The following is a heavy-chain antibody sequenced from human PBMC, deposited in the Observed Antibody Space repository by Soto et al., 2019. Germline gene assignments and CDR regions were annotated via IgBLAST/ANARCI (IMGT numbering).Heavy chain of an antibody. CDR1: GGSISSYY. CDR3: TSGVNWNDVSDY. J-gene: IGHJ4*02. Sequence: SETLSLTCTVSGGSISSYYWTWTRQPPGKGLEWIGYIYSNGRTNYNPSLKSRVTISVDTSKNQFSLKLRSVTAADTAVYYCTSGVNWNDVSDYWGQGTLVTVSS. CDR2: IYSNGRT. V-gene: IGHV4-59*01. D-gene: IGHD1-1*01.